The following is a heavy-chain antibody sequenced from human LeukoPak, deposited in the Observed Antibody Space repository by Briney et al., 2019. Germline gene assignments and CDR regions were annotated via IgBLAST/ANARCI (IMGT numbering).Heavy chain of an antibody. D-gene: IGHD1-26*01. CDR1: GGSISSSSYY. CDR3: ARPPYRGSYWIHAFDI. CDR2: IYYSGST. V-gene: IGHV4-61*05. Sequence: PSETLSLTCTVSGGSISSSSYYWGWIRQPPGKGLEWIGYIYYSGSTNYNPSLKSRVTISVDTSKNQFSLKLSSVTAADTAVYYCARPPYRGSYWIHAFDIWGQGTMVTVSS. J-gene: IGHJ3*02.